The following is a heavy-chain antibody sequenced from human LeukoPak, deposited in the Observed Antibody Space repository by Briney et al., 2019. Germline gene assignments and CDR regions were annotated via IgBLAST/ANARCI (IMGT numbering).Heavy chain of an antibody. J-gene: IGHJ6*04. CDR2: INPNSGDT. V-gene: IGHV1-2*02. D-gene: IGHD7-27*01. CDR1: GYTFTGYY. Sequence: ASVKVSCKASGYTFTGYYMHWVRQAPGQGPEWMGWINPNSGDTNFAQKFQGRVTMTRDTSISTAYKELSRLRSDDTAVYYCASGPWGPPLDVWGKGTTVTVSS. CDR3: ASGPWGPPLDV.